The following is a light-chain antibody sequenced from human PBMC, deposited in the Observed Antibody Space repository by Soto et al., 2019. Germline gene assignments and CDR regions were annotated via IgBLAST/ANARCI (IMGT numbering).Light chain of an antibody. CDR3: QQHGSSPRT. V-gene: IGKV3-20*01. J-gene: IGKJ1*01. CDR2: GAS. Sequence: EIVLTQSPGTLSLSPGERATLSCRASQSVSSSYLAWYQQKPGQAPRLLIYGASSRATGIPVRFSGSGSATDFTPTISRLEPEDFAVYFCQQHGSSPRTFGQGTKVEIK. CDR1: QSVSSSY.